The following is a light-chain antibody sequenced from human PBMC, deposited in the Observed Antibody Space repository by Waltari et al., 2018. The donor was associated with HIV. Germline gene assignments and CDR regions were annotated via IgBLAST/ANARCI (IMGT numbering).Light chain of an antibody. J-gene: IGLJ1*01. CDR2: NND. CDR3: AAWDDSLNGYV. V-gene: IGLV1-44*01. CDR1: SSTIGRNT. Sequence: QSVLTQPPSASGTPGQRVTISCSGGSSTIGRNTVTWFQQRPGTAPKLLIYNNDQRPSGVPDRFSGSKSGTSASLAISGLQSEDEADYYCAAWDDSLNGYVFGTGTKVTVL.